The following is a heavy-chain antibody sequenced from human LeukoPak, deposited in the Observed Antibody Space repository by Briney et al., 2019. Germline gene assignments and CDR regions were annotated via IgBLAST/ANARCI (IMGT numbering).Heavy chain of an antibody. D-gene: IGHD2-21*01. CDR3: ARDIYGGHDY. CDR1: GFTFSNYW. J-gene: IGHJ4*02. Sequence: GGPLKLSCAASGFTFSNYWMSCVRQAPGKGLEWVANINRDGSEKSYVDSVEGRFTISRDNAKKSLYLHVNSLRAEDTAVYYCARDIYGGHDYWGQGTLLTVSS. V-gene: IGHV3-7*04. CDR2: INRDGSEK.